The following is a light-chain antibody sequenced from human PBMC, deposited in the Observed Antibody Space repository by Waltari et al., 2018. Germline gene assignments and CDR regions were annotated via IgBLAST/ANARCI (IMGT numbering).Light chain of an antibody. J-gene: IGKJ4*01. CDR1: QSVTSIS. CDR3: QQYDGSAVT. CDR2: STS. V-gene: IGKV3-20*01. Sequence: IVLTQSPDTLSLSPAERATLSCRASQSVTSISLAWYQQKPGQAPRLLIYSTSSRATDFSDRFSGSGSGTDFTLTINRLEPEDSAVYHCQQYDGSAVTFGGGTRVEIK.